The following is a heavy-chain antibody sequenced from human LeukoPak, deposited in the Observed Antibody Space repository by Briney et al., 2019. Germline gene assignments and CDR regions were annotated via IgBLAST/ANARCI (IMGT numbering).Heavy chain of an antibody. CDR1: GYTFTSYD. Sequence: ASVKVSCKASGYTFTSYDINWVRQATGQGLEWMGWMNPNSGNTGYAQKFQGRVTMTRNTSISTAYMELSSLRSEDTAVYYCARPGIAAAGMLDWGQGTLVTVSS. V-gene: IGHV1-8*01. D-gene: IGHD6-13*01. J-gene: IGHJ4*02. CDR3: ARPGIAAAGMLD. CDR2: MNPNSGNT.